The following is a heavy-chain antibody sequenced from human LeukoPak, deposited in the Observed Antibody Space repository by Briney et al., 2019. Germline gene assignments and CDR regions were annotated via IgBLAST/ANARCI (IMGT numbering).Heavy chain of an antibody. CDR2: IDSDATST. J-gene: IGHJ4*02. CDR1: GFTFRDYW. Sequence: PGGSLRLSCAASGFTFRDYWMHWVRQAPGKGLMWVSHIDSDATSTYYTDSVKGRFTISRDNAKNTVHLQMNSLRAEDTAIYYCARESYYGLGSYSYWGQGTLVTVSS. D-gene: IGHD3-10*01. V-gene: IGHV3-74*01. CDR3: ARESYYGLGSYSY.